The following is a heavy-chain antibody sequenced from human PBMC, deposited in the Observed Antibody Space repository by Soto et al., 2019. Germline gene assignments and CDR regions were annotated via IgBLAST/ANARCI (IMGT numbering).Heavy chain of an antibody. CDR3: ARGITGISHPYHFDF. D-gene: IGHD1-20*01. V-gene: IGHV5-51*01. J-gene: IGHJ4*02. CDR2: IYPGDSDT. Sequence: GESLKISCQGSGYSFTGYWIGWVRQMSGEGLEWMGIIYPGDSDTRYSPSFRGQVTISADKSLSTAYLQWSSLKASDTALYYCARGITGISHPYHFDFWGQGTLVTVSS. CDR1: GYSFTGYW.